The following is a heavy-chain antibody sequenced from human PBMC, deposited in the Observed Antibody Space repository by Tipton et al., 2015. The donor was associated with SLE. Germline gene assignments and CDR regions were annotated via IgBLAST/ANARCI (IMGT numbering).Heavy chain of an antibody. CDR1: GGSFSSGSYY. D-gene: IGHD5-18*01. CDR3: AREGSYGPPDY. J-gene: IGHJ4*02. V-gene: IGHV4-61*09. CDR2: IYTSGST. Sequence: TLSLTCTVSGGSFSSGSYYWSWIRQPAGKGLEWIGYIYTSGSTNYNPSLKSRVTISVDTSKNQFSLKLSSVTAADTAVYYCAREGSYGPPDYWGQGTLVTVSS.